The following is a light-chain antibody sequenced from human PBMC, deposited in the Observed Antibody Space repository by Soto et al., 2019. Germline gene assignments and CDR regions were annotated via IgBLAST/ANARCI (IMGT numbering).Light chain of an antibody. V-gene: IGLV1-40*01. CDR1: RSNIGAGYD. Sequence: QSVLTQPPSVSGAPGQRVTISCTGSRSNIGAGYDVHWYQQLPGTAPKLLIYGNSNRPSGVPDRFSGSKSGTSASLAITGLRAEDEADYYCQSYDSSLSGYVVFGGGTQLTVL. CDR3: QSYDSSLSGYVV. J-gene: IGLJ2*01. CDR2: GNS.